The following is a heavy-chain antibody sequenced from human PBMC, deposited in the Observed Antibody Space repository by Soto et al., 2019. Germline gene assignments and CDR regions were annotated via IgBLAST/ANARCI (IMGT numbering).Heavy chain of an antibody. CDR2: IYYSGST. CDR3: ARDRPTDTAMFPLGYYGMDV. J-gene: IGHJ6*02. CDR1: GGSISGGAY. V-gene: IGHV4-31*03. Sequence: SETLSLTCTVSGGSISGGAYCGWIRQQQGKGLEWIGYIYYSGSTYYNPSLKSRVTISVDTSKNQFSLKLSSVTAADTAVYYCARDRPTDTAMFPLGYYGMDVWGQGTTVTVSS. D-gene: IGHD5-18*01.